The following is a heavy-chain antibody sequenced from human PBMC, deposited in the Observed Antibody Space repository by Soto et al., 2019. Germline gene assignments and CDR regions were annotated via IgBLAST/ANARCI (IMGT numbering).Heavy chain of an antibody. CDR3: AEAWLWHSIGWTFDY. D-gene: IGHD3-22*01. J-gene: IGHJ4*02. Sequence: QVQLVESGGGVVQPGRSLRLSCAASGFTFSSYGMHWVRQAPGKGLEWVAVISYDGSNKYYADSVKGRFTISRDNYKNRLYLQMNSLRAEDAAVYSCAEAWLWHSIGWTFDYWGQGTPVTVSS. V-gene: IGHV3-30*18. CDR1: GFTFSSYG. CDR2: ISYDGSNK.